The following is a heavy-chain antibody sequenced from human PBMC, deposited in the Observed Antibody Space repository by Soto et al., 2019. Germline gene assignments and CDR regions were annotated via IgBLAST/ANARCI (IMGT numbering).Heavy chain of an antibody. Sequence: QVQLVQSGAEVKKPGSSVKVSCKASGGTFSSYTISWVRQAPGQGLEWMGRIIPILGIANYAQKFQGRVTITAAKPTSTAYMELSSLRSEDTAVYYCARDSIAASVDWFDPWGQGTLVTVSS. CDR1: GGTFSSYT. CDR3: ARDSIAASVDWFDP. D-gene: IGHD6-6*01. J-gene: IGHJ5*02. V-gene: IGHV1-69*08. CDR2: IIPILGIA.